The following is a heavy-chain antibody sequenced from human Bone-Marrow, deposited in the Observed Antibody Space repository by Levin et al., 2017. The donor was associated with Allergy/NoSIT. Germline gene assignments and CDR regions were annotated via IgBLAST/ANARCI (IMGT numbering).Heavy chain of an antibody. CDR1: GFTFYNYN. Sequence: GGSLRLSCSASGFTFYNYNMHWVRQTPGKGLEWVSSISVTGSYIYYADSVKGRFTISRANTKNSLSLQMNSLRAEDTAVYYCAREPMTCSGGGCYHVDCWGRGALVTVSS. V-gene: IGHV3-21*01. D-gene: IGHD2-15*01. J-gene: IGHJ4*02. CDR3: AREPMTCSGGGCYHVDC. CDR2: ISVTGSYI.